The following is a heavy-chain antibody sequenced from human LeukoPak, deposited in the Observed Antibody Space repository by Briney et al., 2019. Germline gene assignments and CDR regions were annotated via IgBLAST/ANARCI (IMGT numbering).Heavy chain of an antibody. CDR2: INRDGSER. CDR1: GFTFSNYW. V-gene: IGHV3-7*03. J-gene: IGHJ6*02. Sequence: GGSLKLSCAASGFTFSNYWMTWVRQAPGKGLEWVANINRDGSERYYVDSVKGRFTISRDDAKSSLYLQMNSLRAEDTAVYYCARRNAMDVWGQGTTVIVFS. CDR3: ARRNAMDV.